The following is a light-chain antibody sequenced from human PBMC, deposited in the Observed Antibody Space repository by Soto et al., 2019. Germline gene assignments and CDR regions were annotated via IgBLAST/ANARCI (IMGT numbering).Light chain of an antibody. Sequence: DIQMTQSPSSLSASVGDRVTITCRASQGISNYLAWYQQKPGKVPKLLIYAASTLQSGVPSRFSGSGSGTDFTLTIXSXXXXXVXTYYCQKYNSAPTTFGGGTKVEIK. J-gene: IGKJ4*01. CDR2: AAS. CDR1: QGISNY. V-gene: IGKV1-27*01. CDR3: QKYNSAPTT.